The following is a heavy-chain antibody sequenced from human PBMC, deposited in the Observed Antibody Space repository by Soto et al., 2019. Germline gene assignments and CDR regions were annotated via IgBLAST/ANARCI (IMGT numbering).Heavy chain of an antibody. D-gene: IGHD3-10*01. CDR1: GGSISSSNW. V-gene: IGHV4-4*02. Sequence: QVQLQESGPGLVKPSGTLSLTCAVSGGSISSSNWWSWVRQPPGKGLEWIGEIYHSGSTNYNPSLKSRVTISVDKSKNQFSLKLSSVTAAETAVYYCARDLFYGSGSYSFDPWGQGTLVTVSS. J-gene: IGHJ5*02. CDR3: ARDLFYGSGSYSFDP. CDR2: IYHSGST.